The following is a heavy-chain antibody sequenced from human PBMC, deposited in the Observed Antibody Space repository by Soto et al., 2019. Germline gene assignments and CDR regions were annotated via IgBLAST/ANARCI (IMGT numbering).Heavy chain of an antibody. CDR1: GFTFSSYD. D-gene: IGHD5-18*01. CDR2: IGTAGDT. Sequence: GGSLRLSCAASGFTFSSYDMHWVRQATGKGLEWVSAIGTAGDTYYPGSVKGRFTISRENAKNSLYLQMNSLRAEDTAVYYCARGTAMVKWDDAFDIWGQGTMVTVSS. V-gene: IGHV3-13*01. J-gene: IGHJ3*02. CDR3: ARGTAMVKWDDAFDI.